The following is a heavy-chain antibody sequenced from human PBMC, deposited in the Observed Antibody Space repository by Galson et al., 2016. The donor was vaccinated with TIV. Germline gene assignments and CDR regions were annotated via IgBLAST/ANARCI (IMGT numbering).Heavy chain of an antibody. CDR3: ARSSIRDVSTHRFFDY. CDR2: TDWDGDK. Sequence: PALVKPTQTLTLTCTFSGFSLTTHGMCVSWIRQPPGKALEWLAPTDWDGDKFYSTSLQTRLSISMDTSRNQVVLTLSNVDPVDTATYFCARSSIRDVSTHRFFDYWGQGTLVTVSP. D-gene: IGHD5-24*01. J-gene: IGHJ4*02. CDR1: GFSLTTHGMC. V-gene: IGHV2-70*17.